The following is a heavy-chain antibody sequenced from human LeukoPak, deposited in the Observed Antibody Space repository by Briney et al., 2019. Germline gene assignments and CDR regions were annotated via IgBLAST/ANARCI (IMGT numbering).Heavy chain of an antibody. CDR2: ISYDGSNK. CDR1: GFTFSSYA. Sequence: GGSLRLSCAASGFTFSSYAMHWVRQAPGKGLEWVAVISYDGSNKYYADSVKGRFTISRDNSKNTLYLQMNSLRAEDTAVYYCSRHTSPTFDYWGQGTLVTVSS. J-gene: IGHJ4*02. D-gene: IGHD2-2*01. V-gene: IGHV3-30-3*01. CDR3: SRHTSPTFDY.